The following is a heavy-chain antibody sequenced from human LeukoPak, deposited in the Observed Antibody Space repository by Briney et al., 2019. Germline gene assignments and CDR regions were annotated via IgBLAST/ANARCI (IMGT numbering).Heavy chain of an antibody. CDR2: MHYTGST. D-gene: IGHD3-3*01. CDR3: ARDPRQGGDFWSATGWFDP. Sequence: SETLSLTCTVSGASINSASYYWAWIRQPPGKGLEWIASMHYTGSTYVNPSLKSRVTISVDTSKNQFSLNLNSVTAADTAVYYCARDPRQGGDFWSATGWFDPWGQGTLVTVSS. CDR1: GASINSASYY. V-gene: IGHV4-39*07. J-gene: IGHJ5*02.